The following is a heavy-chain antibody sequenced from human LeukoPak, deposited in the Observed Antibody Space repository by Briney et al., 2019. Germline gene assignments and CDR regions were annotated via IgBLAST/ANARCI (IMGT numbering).Heavy chain of an antibody. CDR1: GFTFSSYS. D-gene: IGHD3-16*02. CDR3: ARDAAQVYDYVWGSYRYSGGDY. Sequence: KSGGSLRLSCAASGFTFSSYSMNWVRQAPGKGLEWVSSISSSSSYIYYADSVKGRFTISRDNAKNSLYLQMNSLRAEDTAVYYCARDAAQVYDYVWGSYRYSGGDYWGQGTLVTVSS. V-gene: IGHV3-21*01. J-gene: IGHJ4*02. CDR2: ISSSSSYI.